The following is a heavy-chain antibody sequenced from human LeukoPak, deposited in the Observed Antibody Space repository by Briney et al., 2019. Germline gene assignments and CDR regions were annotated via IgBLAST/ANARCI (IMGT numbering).Heavy chain of an antibody. CDR2: ISSSSTYI. Sequence: GGSLRLSCAASGFTFSSYNMNWVRQAPGKGLEWVSSISSSSTYIFYADSVKGRFTISRDNAKNSLYLQMNSLRAEDTAVYYCATGKHYYDSSGYYFYYFDYWGQGTLVTVSS. CDR3: ATGKHYYDSSGYYFYYFDY. CDR1: GFTFSSYN. V-gene: IGHV3-21*01. J-gene: IGHJ4*02. D-gene: IGHD3-22*01.